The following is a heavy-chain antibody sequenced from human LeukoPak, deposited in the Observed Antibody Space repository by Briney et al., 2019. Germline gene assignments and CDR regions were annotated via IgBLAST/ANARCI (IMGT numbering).Heavy chain of an antibody. J-gene: IGHJ5*02. D-gene: IGHD3-9*01. CDR2: ISAYNGNT. CDR1: GYTFTSYG. V-gene: IGHV1-18*01. Sequence: ASVKVSCKASGYTFTSYGISWVRQAPGQGLEWMGWISAYNGNTNYAQKFQGRVTVTRDTSTSTVYMELSSLRSEDTAVYYCARDLHYDILTGYYGGFNCFDPWGQGTLVTVSS. CDR3: ARDLHYDILTGYYGGFNCFDP.